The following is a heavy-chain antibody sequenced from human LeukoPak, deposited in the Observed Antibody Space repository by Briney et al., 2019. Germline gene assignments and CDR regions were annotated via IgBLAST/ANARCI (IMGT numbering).Heavy chain of an antibody. CDR2: ISWNSGSI. CDR1: GFTFDDYA. V-gene: IGHV3-9*01. Sequence: PGGSLRLSCAASGFTFDDYAMHWVRRAPGKGLEWVSGISWNSGSIGYADSVKGRFTISRDNAKNSLYLQMNSLRAEDTALYYCAKDVSIAAAIYYFDYWGQGTLVTVSS. J-gene: IGHJ4*02. D-gene: IGHD6-13*01. CDR3: AKDVSIAAAIYYFDY.